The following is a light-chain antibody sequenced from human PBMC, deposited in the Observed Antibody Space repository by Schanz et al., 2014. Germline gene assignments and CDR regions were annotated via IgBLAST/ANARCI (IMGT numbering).Light chain of an antibody. Sequence: EIVLTQSPGTLSLSPGETATLSCRASETVNGRFLAWYQQKPGQAPRLLIYPASNRATGIPARFSGSGSGTDFTLSISSLEPEDFAVYYCQQHSNWPLTFGGGTKVEIK. V-gene: IGKV3-11*01. CDR3: QQHSNWPLT. J-gene: IGKJ4*01. CDR2: PAS. CDR1: ETVNGRF.